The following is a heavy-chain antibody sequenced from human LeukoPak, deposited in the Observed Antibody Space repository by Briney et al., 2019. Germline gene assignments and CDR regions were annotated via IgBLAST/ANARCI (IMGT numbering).Heavy chain of an antibody. CDR3: ARDRYSSGWCASDY. Sequence: ASVKVSCKASGYTFTSYDINWVRQATGQGLEWMGRVNPNSGNTGYAQKFQGRVTTTRDTSTSTVYMELSSLRSEDTAVYYCARDRYSSGWCASDYWGQGTLVTVSS. CDR1: GYTFTSYD. D-gene: IGHD6-19*01. V-gene: IGHV1-8*01. J-gene: IGHJ4*02. CDR2: VNPNSGNT.